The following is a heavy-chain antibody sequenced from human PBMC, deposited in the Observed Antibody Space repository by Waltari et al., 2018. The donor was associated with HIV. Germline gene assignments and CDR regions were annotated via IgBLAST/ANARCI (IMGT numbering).Heavy chain of an antibody. CDR1: RLIVTSNH. Sequence: EMQLVASVGGAIQPGAYMLPSCAHSRLIVTSNHLLPVRQAPGKGLGWVSVIYRDGSTHYADSVKGRFTIARDYSKNTLYLQMNSLRAGDTAVYYCARISSEDLDYYYHAMDVWGQGTTVTVSS. CDR2: IYRDGST. CDR3: ARISSEDLDYYYHAMDV. D-gene: IGHD3-22*01. V-gene: IGHV3-53*01. J-gene: IGHJ6*02.